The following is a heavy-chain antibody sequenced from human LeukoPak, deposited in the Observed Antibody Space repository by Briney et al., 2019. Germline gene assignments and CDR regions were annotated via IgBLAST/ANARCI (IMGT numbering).Heavy chain of an antibody. J-gene: IGHJ4*02. Sequence: PGGSLRLSCTASGFTFSDYWMTWVRQAPGKGPERVANIKQDGSQRYYVDSVRGRFTISRDNAKNSLFLQMNGLRAEGTAVYYCARRGGSSSRRSPIDYWGQGTLVTVSS. CDR3: ARRGGSSSRRSPIDY. CDR2: IKQDGSQR. V-gene: IGHV3-7*01. CDR1: GFTFSDYW. D-gene: IGHD6-6*01.